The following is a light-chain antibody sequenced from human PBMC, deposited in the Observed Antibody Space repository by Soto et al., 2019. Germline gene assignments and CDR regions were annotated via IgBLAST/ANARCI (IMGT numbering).Light chain of an antibody. CDR1: QSVNSD. J-gene: IGKJ4*02. Sequence: ETVMTQSPATLSASPGESATLSCRASQSVNSDLAWYQQKPGQAPRLLIYSASTGETGGPARFSGSGSGTEFTLTISSLQSEDFAIYYCQQYNNWPLTFGGGTKVEIK. V-gene: IGKV3-15*01. CDR3: QQYNNWPLT. CDR2: SAS.